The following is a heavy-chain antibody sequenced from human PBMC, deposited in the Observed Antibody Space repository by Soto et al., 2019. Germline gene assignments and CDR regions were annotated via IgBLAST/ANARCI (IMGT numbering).Heavy chain of an antibody. CDR1: GGTFSSYA. J-gene: IGHJ5*02. V-gene: IGHV1-69*12. D-gene: IGHD2-15*01. CDR3: ARDRVSGGSCYSDCWFDP. Sequence: QVQLVQSGAEVKKPGSSVKVSCKASGGTFSSYAISWVRQAPGQGLEWMGGIIPIFGTANYAQKFQGRVTITAAESTSTACMELSSLRSEDTAVYYCARDRVSGGSCYSDCWFDPWGQGTLVTVSS. CDR2: IIPIFGTA.